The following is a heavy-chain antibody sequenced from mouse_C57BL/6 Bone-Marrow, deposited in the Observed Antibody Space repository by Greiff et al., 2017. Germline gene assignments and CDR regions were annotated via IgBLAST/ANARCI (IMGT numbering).Heavy chain of an antibody. J-gene: IGHJ4*01. CDR1: GYTFTSYG. CDR2: IYPRSGNT. CDR3: AREEGDDAMDY. Sequence: VQLQQSGAELARPGASVKLSCKASGYTFTSYGISWVKQRTGQGLEWIGEIYPRSGNTYYNEKFKGKATLTADKSSSTAYMELRSLTSEDSAVYFCAREEGDDAMDYWGQGTSVTVSS. D-gene: IGHD3-3*01. V-gene: IGHV1-81*01.